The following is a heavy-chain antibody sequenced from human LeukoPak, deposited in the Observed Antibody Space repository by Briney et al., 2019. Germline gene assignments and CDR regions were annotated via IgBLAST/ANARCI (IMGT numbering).Heavy chain of an antibody. V-gene: IGHV4-59*01. Sequence: PSETLSLTCTVSGVSISSYYWSWIRQPPGKGLEWIGCINYSCSTNYNPSLKPRSTISVDTSKKQFSLKLSSVTAADTAVYYCARETIAVAGPDAFDIWGQGTMVTVSS. CDR3: ARETIAVAGPDAFDI. D-gene: IGHD6-19*01. CDR2: INYSCST. J-gene: IGHJ3*02. CDR1: GVSISSYY.